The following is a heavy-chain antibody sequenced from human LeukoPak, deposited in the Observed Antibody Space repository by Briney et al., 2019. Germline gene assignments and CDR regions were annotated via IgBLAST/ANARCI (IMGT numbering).Heavy chain of an antibody. J-gene: IGHJ6*03. CDR2: MYYTGTI. Sequence: SETLSLTCTASGGSISSYYWNWIRQPPGKGLEWIGHMYYTGTINYNPSLKSRVTISVDTSKNQFSLKLSSVTAADTAVYYCARIKGMVRAIPDFNYYYYMDVWGKGTTVTVSS. D-gene: IGHD3-10*01. V-gene: IGHV4-59*12. CDR1: GGSISSYY. CDR3: ARIKGMVRAIPDFNYYYYMDV.